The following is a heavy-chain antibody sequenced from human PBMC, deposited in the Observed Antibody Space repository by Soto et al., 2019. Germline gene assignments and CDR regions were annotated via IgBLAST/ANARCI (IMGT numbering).Heavy chain of an antibody. D-gene: IGHD6-13*01. CDR3: ARLKTSSGWSQFDS. Sequence: PSETLSLTCTVSGGSVSSSFFYWSWVRQPPGQRLEWIGYIYYTGTTNYNPSLASRVAMSVDTSKKQFTLNLRSLTAADTARYYCARLKTSSGWSQFDSWGQGMLVTVSS. CDR1: GGSVSSSFFY. CDR2: IYYTGTT. J-gene: IGHJ4*02. V-gene: IGHV4-61*01.